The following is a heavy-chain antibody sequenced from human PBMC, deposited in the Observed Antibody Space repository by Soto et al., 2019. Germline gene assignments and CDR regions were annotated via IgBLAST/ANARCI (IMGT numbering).Heavy chain of an antibody. CDR1: GGSIRSNNW. CDR3: ARRDAVMSHFDY. CDR2: IYHSGNT. J-gene: IGHJ4*02. D-gene: IGHD3-16*01. V-gene: IGHV4-4*02. Sequence: QLQLQESGPGLVKPSGTLSLTCAVSGGSIRSNNWWSWVRQPPGKGLEWIGEIYHSGNTNYNPSLKSRMSMSIDKSNNQFSLKFISVTAADAAVYFCARRDAVMSHFDYWGQGSLVSVSS.